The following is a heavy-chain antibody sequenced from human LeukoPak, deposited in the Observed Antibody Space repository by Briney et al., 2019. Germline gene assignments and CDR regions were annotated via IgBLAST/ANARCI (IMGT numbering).Heavy chain of an antibody. D-gene: IGHD3-10*01. V-gene: IGHV3-21*01. CDR2: ISPTTAYI. J-gene: IGHJ4*02. Sequence: GGSLRLSCAASGFTFSSYSMNWVRQAPGKGLDWVSSISPTTAYIHYADSMKGRFTISRDNARRSLYLQMNSLRVEDTAMYYCVSSLHGFSYGPGYWGQGTLVIVSS. CDR3: VSSLHGFSYGPGY. CDR1: GFTFSSYS.